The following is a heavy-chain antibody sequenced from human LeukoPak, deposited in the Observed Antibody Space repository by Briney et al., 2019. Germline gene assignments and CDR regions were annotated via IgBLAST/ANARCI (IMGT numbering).Heavy chain of an antibody. CDR1: GFTFSRYW. V-gene: IGHV3-74*01. J-gene: IGHJ4*02. CDR3: ARDLDHYYGSGGGY. CDR2: ISGDGSSI. D-gene: IGHD3-10*01. Sequence: PGGSLRLSCAASGFTFSRYWMHWVRQAPGEGLVWVSRISGDGSSIGYADSVKGRFAISRDNAKDTLYLQMNTLRAEDSAVYYCARDLDHYYGSGGGYWGQGTLVTVSS.